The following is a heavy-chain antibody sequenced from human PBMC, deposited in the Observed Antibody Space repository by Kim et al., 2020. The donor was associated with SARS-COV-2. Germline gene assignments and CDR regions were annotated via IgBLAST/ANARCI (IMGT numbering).Heavy chain of an antibody. J-gene: IGHJ6*02. CDR3: AKALLGESRFGMDV. Sequence: YAASVKGRFTISRYDSKNTLYLQMNSLRAEDTAVYYCAKALLGESRFGMDVWGQGTTVIVS. D-gene: IGHD3-10*01. V-gene: IGHV3-23*01.